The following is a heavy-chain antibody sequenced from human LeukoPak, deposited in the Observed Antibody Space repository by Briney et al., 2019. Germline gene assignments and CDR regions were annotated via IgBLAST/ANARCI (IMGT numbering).Heavy chain of an antibody. CDR1: GFTFSTYW. J-gene: IGHJ4*02. D-gene: IGHD6-13*01. CDR2: IKQDGREK. V-gene: IGHV3-7*04. Sequence: GGSLRLSCAASGFTFSTYWMSWVRQAPGKGLEWVANIKQDGREKYYVDSVKGRFTISRDNAKNSLYLQMNSLRAEDTAMYYCARLHPGYSSSGDFDCWAREPWSPSPQ. CDR3: ARLHPGYSSSGDFDC.